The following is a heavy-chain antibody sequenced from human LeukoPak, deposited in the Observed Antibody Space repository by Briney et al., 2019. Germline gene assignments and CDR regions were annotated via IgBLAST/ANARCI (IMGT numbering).Heavy chain of an antibody. D-gene: IGHD6-13*01. CDR1: GFTFSSYW. J-gene: IGHJ4*02. Sequence: GGSLGLSCAASGFTFSSYWMSWVRQAPGKGLEWVSAISGSGGSTYYADSVKGRFTISRDNSKNTLYLQMNSLRAEDAAVYYCAKDEAAGTYSLTYFDYWGQGTLVTVSS. V-gene: IGHV3-23*01. CDR2: ISGSGGST. CDR3: AKDEAAGTYSLTYFDY.